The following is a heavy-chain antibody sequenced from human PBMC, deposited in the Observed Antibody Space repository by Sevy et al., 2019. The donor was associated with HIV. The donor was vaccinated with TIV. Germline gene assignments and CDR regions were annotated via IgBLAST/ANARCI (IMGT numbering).Heavy chain of an antibody. CDR1: GYSFSDYW. V-gene: IGHV5-51*01. CDR3: AGRSVRSLNNWFDP. J-gene: IGHJ5*02. CDR2: IYPGDSDT. Sequence: GESLKISCKGSGYSFSDYWIGWVRQMPGKGLEWVGIIYPGDSDTTYSPSFQGQVTISVDKSISTAYLQWNSLKASDTTIYYCAGRSVRSLNNWFDPWGQGTLVTVSS. D-gene: IGHD3-10*01.